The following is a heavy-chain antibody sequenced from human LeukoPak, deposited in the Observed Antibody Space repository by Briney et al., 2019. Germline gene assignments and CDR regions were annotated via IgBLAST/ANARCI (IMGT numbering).Heavy chain of an antibody. Sequence: SETLSLTCTVSGGSISSHYWSWIRQPPGKGLEWIGYIYYSGSTNYNPSLKSRVTISVDTCSNQFSLTLSSVAAADTAVYYCARYDYGGNSFDYWGQGTLVTVSS. V-gene: IGHV4-59*11. CDR3: ARYDYGGNSFDY. D-gene: IGHD4-23*01. J-gene: IGHJ4*02. CDR2: IYYSGST. CDR1: GGSISSHY.